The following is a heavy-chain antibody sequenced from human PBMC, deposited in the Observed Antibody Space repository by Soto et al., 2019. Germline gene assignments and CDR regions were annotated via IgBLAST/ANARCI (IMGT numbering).Heavy chain of an antibody. CDR3: ATLVVPSVFDM. D-gene: IGHD2-15*01. CDR1: GFTFSSYW. CDR2: INGDGSST. Sequence: GGSLRLSCAASGFTFSSYWVHWVRQAPGKGLVWVARINGDGSSTNYADSVKGRFTISRDNAKNTVYLQMNSLRAEDTAMYYCATLVVPSVFDMWRQGTLVTVPS. V-gene: IGHV3-74*01. J-gene: IGHJ3*02.